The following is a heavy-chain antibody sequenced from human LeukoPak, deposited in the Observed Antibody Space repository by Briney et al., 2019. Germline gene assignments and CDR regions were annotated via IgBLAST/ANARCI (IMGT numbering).Heavy chain of an antibody. J-gene: IGHJ4*02. CDR3: ARYSRSGDYGFNS. CDR1: GVSISNDC. Sequence: SETLSLTCTASGVSISNDCWSWIRQPPGKRLEFIGYIHNSRTAKYNPYLETRVSFSVDTSKNQFSLKLTSVTAADTAVYYCARYSRSGDYGFNSWGQGTLVTVSS. D-gene: IGHD4-17*01. CDR2: IHNSRTA. V-gene: IGHV4-4*08.